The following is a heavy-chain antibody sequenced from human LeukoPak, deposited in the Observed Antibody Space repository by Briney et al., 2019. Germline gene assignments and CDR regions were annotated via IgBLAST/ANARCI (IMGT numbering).Heavy chain of an antibody. CDR2: ISYDGSNN. CDR3: ARALLWFGELFPLDY. CDR1: GFTFSSYA. D-gene: IGHD3-10*01. Sequence: GRSLRLSCAASGFTFSSYAMHWVRQAPGKGLEWVAVISYDGSNNYYADSVKGRFTISRDNSKNTLYLQMNSLRAEDTAVYYCARALLWFGELFPLDYWGQGTLVTVSS. V-gene: IGHV3-30-3*01. J-gene: IGHJ4*02.